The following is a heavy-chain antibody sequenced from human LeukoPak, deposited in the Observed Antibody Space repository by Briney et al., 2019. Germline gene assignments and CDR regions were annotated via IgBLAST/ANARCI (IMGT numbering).Heavy chain of an antibody. Sequence: ASVKVSCKASVYTFTGYYMHWVRHAPGQGLEWMGWINPNSGGTNYAQKFQGRVTMTRDTSISTAYMELSRLRSDDTAVYYCARPKDGYNLRGLDYWGQGTLVTVSS. J-gene: IGHJ4*02. D-gene: IGHD5-24*01. CDR2: INPNSGGT. CDR1: VYTFTGYY. V-gene: IGHV1-2*02. CDR3: ARPKDGYNLRGLDY.